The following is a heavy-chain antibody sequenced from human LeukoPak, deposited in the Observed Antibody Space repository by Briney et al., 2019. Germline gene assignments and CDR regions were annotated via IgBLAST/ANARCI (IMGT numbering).Heavy chain of an antibody. D-gene: IGHD3-16*02. V-gene: IGHV4-34*01. CDR1: GGSFSGYY. CDR3: ARIRSRYDYVWGSYRYARMGFDY. J-gene: IGHJ4*02. Sequence: PSETLSLTCAVYGGSFSGYYWSWIRQPPGKGLEWIGEINHSGSTNYNPSLKSRVTISVDTSKNQFSLKLSSVTAADTAVYYCARIRSRYDYVWGSYRYARMGFDYWGQGTLVTVSS. CDR2: INHSGST.